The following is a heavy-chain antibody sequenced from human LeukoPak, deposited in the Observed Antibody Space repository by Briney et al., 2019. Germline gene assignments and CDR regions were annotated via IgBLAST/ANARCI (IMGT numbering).Heavy chain of an antibody. D-gene: IGHD6-19*01. CDR3: ARRGIAVAGTPDAFDI. CDR2: IWYDGSKK. Sequence: GGSLRLSCAASGFTLSSYGMLGVRQAPGKGLEWVAVIWYDGSKKFYADSVKGRFTISRDNSKNTLYLQLNSLRVEDTAVYYCARRGIAVAGTPDAFDIWGQGTMVTVSS. CDR1: GFTLSSYG. V-gene: IGHV3-33*01. J-gene: IGHJ3*02.